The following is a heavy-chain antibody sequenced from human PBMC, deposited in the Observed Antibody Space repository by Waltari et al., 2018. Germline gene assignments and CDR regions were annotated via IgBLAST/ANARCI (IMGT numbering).Heavy chain of an antibody. CDR2: INAGNGNT. CDR3: ARNMWDYIWGSYRAYFDY. J-gene: IGHJ4*02. CDR1: GYTFTSYA. Sequence: QVQLVQSGAEVKKPGASVKVSCKASGYTFTSYAMHWVRQAPGPRLEWMGWINAGNGNTKYSQKFQGRVTITRDTSASTAYMELSSLRSEDTAVYYCARNMWDYIWGSYRAYFDYWGQGTLVTVSS. V-gene: IGHV1-3*01. D-gene: IGHD3-16*02.